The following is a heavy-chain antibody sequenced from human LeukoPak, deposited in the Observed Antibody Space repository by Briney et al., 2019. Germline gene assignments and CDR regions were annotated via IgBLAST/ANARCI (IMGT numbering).Heavy chain of an antibody. CDR3: VNTGSIVVVPAAMSFDY. CDR2: ISSNGGST. CDR1: GFTFSSYA. J-gene: IGHJ4*02. V-gene: IGHV3-64D*06. D-gene: IGHD2-2*01. Sequence: GGSLRLSCSASGFTFSSYAMHWVRQAPGKGLEYVSAISSNGGSTYYADSVKGRFTISRDNSKNTLYLQTSSLRAEDTAVYYCVNTGSIVVVPAAMSFDYWGQGTLVTVSS.